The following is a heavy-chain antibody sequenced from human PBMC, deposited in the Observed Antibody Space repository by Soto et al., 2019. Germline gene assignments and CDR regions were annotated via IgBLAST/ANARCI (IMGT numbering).Heavy chain of an antibody. Sequence: PGGSLRLPCVASGFTFSNYAMSWVRQAPGKGLDWVSAITAGGGDTYHADSVKGRLTISRDNSKNTLYLQMNGLRAEDTAVYYCAKGSSTSRPYYFDYWGQGTLVTVSS. CDR1: GFTFSNYA. D-gene: IGHD3-10*01. CDR3: AKGSSTSRPYYFDY. V-gene: IGHV3-23*01. J-gene: IGHJ4*02. CDR2: ITAGGGDT.